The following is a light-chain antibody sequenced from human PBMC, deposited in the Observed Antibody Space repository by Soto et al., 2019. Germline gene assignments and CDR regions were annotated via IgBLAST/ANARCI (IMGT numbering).Light chain of an antibody. CDR2: GVS. CDR3: QQYGVSRT. J-gene: IGKJ1*01. V-gene: IGKV3-20*01. CDR1: QSFSSSD. Sequence: EIVLTQSPGTLSLSPGERATLSCRASQSFSSSDLAWYQQRTGQAPRLLIYGVSNRATGIPDRFSGSGSGIDFTLTISRLEPEDFAVYYCQQYGVSRTFGQGTKVEIK.